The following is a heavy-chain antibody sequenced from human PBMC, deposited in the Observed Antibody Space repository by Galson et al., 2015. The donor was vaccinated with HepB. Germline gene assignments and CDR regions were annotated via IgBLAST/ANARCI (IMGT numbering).Heavy chain of an antibody. CDR2: IIPILGIA. CDR3: ARATALDAFDI. V-gene: IGHV1-69*04. J-gene: IGHJ3*02. Sequence: SVKVSCKASGGTFSSYAISWVRQAPGQGLEWMGRIIPILGIANYAQKFQGRVTITADKSTSTAYMELSSLRSEDTAVYYCARATALDAFDIWGQGTMVTVSS. CDR1: GGTFSSYA.